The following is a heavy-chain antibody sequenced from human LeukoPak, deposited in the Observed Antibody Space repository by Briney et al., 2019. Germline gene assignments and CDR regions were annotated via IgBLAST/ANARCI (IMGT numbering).Heavy chain of an antibody. Sequence: GGSLRLSCAASGFTFSNFAMSWVRQAPGKGLEWVSVIYSGGSTYYADSVKGRFTISRDNSKNTLYLQMNSLRAEDMAVYYCARGNFYYDSSGYVGPWGQGTLVTVSS. V-gene: IGHV3-53*01. CDR2: IYSGGST. D-gene: IGHD3-22*01. CDR1: GFTFSNFA. CDR3: ARGNFYYDSSGYVGP. J-gene: IGHJ5*02.